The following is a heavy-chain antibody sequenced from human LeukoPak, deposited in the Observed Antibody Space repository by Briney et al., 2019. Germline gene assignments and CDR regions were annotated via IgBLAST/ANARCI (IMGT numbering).Heavy chain of an antibody. V-gene: IGHV4-39*01. Sequence: PGGSLRLSCAASGFTFNNYIMNWVRQPPGKGLEWIGSIYYSGSTYYNPSLKSRVTISVDTSKNQFSLKLSSVTAADTAVYYCARGIVVVPAAINYYYYYYYMDVWGKGTTVTVSS. CDR2: IYYSGST. CDR3: ARGIVVVPAAINYYYYYYYMDV. J-gene: IGHJ6*03. CDR1: GFTFNNYI. D-gene: IGHD2-2*01.